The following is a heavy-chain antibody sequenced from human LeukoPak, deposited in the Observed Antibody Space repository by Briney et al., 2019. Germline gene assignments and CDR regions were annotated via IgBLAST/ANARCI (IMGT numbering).Heavy chain of an antibody. CDR3: ARSLGEWELRNGMDV. V-gene: IGHV1-46*01. CDR2: INPSGGST. CDR1: GYTFTSYY. J-gene: IGHJ6*02. D-gene: IGHD1-26*01. Sequence: GASVKVSCKASGYTFTSYYMHWVRQAPGQGLEWMGIINPSGGSTSYAQTFKGRVTMTRDTSTSTVYMELSSLRSEDTAVYYCARSLGEWELRNGMDVWGQGTTVTVSS.